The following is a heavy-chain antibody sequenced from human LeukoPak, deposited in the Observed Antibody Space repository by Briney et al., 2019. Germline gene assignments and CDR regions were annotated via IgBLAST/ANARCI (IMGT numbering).Heavy chain of an antibody. CDR2: INGGGVNT. J-gene: IGHJ4*02. CDR3: AKDLYSNYGPADY. D-gene: IGHD4-11*01. Sequence: GGSLRLSCAASGFTFSSYAMSWVRQTPGKGLEWVSTINGGGVNTHYADSVGGRFTISRDNSKNTLFLQMNSLRDEDTAVYYCAKDLYSNYGPADYWGQGNLVTVSS. V-gene: IGHV3-23*01. CDR1: GFTFSSYA.